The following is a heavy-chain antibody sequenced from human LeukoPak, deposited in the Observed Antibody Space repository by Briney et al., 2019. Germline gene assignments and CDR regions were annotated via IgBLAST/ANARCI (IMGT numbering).Heavy chain of an antibody. J-gene: IGHJ4*02. CDR3: ARDSASPPVTFDY. V-gene: IGHV3-48*04. CDR1: GFPFSIYS. D-gene: IGHD4-17*01. Sequence: GGSLRLSCSASGFPFSIYSMNWVRQAPGKGPEWISYISSRRSILYYADSVNGRFTNSRDDAKNSLYLKISGLRVEDTAVYYCARDSASPPVTFDYWGLGTLVTVSS. CDR2: ISSRRSIL.